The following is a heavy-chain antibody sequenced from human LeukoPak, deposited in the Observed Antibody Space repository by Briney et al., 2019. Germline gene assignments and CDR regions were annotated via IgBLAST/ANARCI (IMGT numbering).Heavy chain of an antibody. CDR3: AKTHRPAFGVVPHYYGMDV. CDR2: ISGDGGST. J-gene: IGHJ6*02. CDR1: GFTFDDYA. Sequence: GGSLRLSCAASGFTFDDYAMHWVRQAPGKGLEWVSLISGDGGSTYYADSVKGRFTISRDNSKNSLYLQMNSLRTEDTALYYCAKTHRPAFGVVPHYYGMDVWGQGTTVTVSS. D-gene: IGHD3-3*01. V-gene: IGHV3-43*02.